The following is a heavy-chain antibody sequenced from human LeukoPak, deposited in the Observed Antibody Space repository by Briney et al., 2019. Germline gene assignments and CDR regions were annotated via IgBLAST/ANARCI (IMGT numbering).Heavy chain of an antibody. V-gene: IGHV3-74*01. CDR2: ISKDGSST. J-gene: IGHJ4*02. Sequence: PGGSLRLSCAASGFTFSSHWMHWVRQVPGKGLVWVSQISKDGSSTAYADSVRGRFTISRDNAGSTLYLQMNSLRAEDTAMYYCARDRYYGSVDYWGQGTLVIVSS. CDR3: ARDRYYGSVDY. CDR1: GFTFSSHW. D-gene: IGHD3-10*01.